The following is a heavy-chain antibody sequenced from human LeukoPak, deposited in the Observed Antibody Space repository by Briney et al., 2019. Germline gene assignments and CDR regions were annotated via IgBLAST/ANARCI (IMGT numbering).Heavy chain of an antibody. Sequence: ASVKVSCKASGYTFTTSDINWVRQATGQGLEWMGWMNPNSGKTGSAQKFQGRLTMTKNTSTTTAYMEVTGLRFEDTAIYYCARGRPGPAGAGTYDFRGQGTLITVSS. V-gene: IGHV1-8*01. D-gene: IGHD6-13*01. CDR2: MNPNSGKT. CDR3: ARGRPGPAGAGTYDF. J-gene: IGHJ4*02. CDR1: GYTFTTSD.